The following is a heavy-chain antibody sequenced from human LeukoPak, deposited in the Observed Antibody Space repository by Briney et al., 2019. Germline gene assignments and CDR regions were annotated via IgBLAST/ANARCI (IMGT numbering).Heavy chain of an antibody. CDR3: ARRSGIAVAGAFDY. D-gene: IGHD6-19*01. CDR2: IKQDGSEK. V-gene: IGHV3-7*03. J-gene: IGHJ4*02. CDR1: GFTFSNYW. Sequence: GGSLRLSCAASGFTFSNYWMSWVRQAPGKGLEWVANIKQDGSEKYYVDSVKGRFTISRDNSKNTLYLQMNSLRAEDTAVYYCARRSGIAVAGAFDYWGQGTLVTVSS.